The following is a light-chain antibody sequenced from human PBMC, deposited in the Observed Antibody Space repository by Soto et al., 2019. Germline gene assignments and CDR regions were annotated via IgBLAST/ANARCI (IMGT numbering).Light chain of an antibody. CDR1: QSISSY. Sequence: DIQMTQSPSSLSASVGDRVTITCRASQSISSYLNWYQQKPGKAPKLLIYAASSLQSGVPSRFSGSGSGTDFTVTISSLQPEDFATYYCQQSYSTPPTFGQGTKVDIK. CDR2: AAS. J-gene: IGKJ1*01. CDR3: QQSYSTPPT. V-gene: IGKV1-39*01.